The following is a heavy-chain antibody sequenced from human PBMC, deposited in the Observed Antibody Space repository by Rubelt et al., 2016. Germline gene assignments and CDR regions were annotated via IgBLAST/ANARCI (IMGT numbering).Heavy chain of an antibody. CDR2: ISGSGGGT. V-gene: IGHV3-23*04. CDR1: GFTFDDYG. J-gene: IGHJ4*02. CDR3: VSSSLDY. Sequence: EVQLVESGGGLIQPGGSLRLSCAASGFTFDDYGMSWVRQAPGKGLEWVSGISGSGGGTYYADPVKGRFTISRDNSKNTLYLQMNSLRAEDTAVYYCVSSSLDYWGQGTLVTVSS. D-gene: IGHD6-13*01.